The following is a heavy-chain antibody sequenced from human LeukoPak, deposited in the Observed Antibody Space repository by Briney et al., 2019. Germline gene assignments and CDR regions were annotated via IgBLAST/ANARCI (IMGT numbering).Heavy chain of an antibody. J-gene: IGHJ5*02. CDR1: GYGFSDVY. D-gene: IGHD1-1*01. CDR2: INPHSGAT. CDR3: ATSSTVTYRGDP. Sequence: SVKVSCTASGYGFSDVYFNWVRQAPAQGLEWMGWINPHSGATNYAQRFQGRISMDASFDTAYIELSRLTSDDTAGSYCATSSTVTYRGDPCGQGTLVTVSS. V-gene: IGHV1-2*02.